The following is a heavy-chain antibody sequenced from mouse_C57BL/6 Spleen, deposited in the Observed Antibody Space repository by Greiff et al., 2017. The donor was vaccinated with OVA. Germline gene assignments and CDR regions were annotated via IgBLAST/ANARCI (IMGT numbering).Heavy chain of an antibody. CDR2: ISSGSSTI. V-gene: IGHV5-17*01. CDR3: ARRDEGIYFDY. Sequence: DVKLVESGGGLVKPGGSLKLSCAASGFTFSNYGMHWVLQAPEKGLEWVAYISSGSSTIYYADTVKGRFTISRDNVKNTLFLQKTSLRSEDTALYYCARRDEGIYFDYWGQGTTLTVSS. J-gene: IGHJ2*01. CDR1: GFTFSNYG.